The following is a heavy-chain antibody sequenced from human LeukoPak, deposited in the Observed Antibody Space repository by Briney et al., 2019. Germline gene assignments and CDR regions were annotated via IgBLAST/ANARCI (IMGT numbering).Heavy chain of an antibody. Sequence: SETLSLTCTVSGGSISSGGYYWSWIRQPPGKGLEWIGYIYYSGSTYYNPSLKSRVTISVDTSKNQFSLKLRSVTAADTAVYYCARGNSGYDLFGYFDYWGQGTLVTVSS. J-gene: IGHJ4*02. CDR3: ARGNSGYDLFGYFDY. D-gene: IGHD5-12*01. V-gene: IGHV4-31*03. CDR2: IYYSGST. CDR1: GGSISSGGYY.